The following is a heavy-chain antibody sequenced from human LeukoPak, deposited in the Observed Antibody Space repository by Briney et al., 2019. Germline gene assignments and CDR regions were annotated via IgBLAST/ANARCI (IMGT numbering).Heavy chain of an antibody. Sequence: ASVKVSCKASGYTFTGYYMHWVRQAPGQGLEWMGRINPNSGGTNYAQKFQGRVTMTRDTSISTAYMELSRLRSDDTAVYYCAGPRLVRGEDYYYGMDVWGQGTMVTVSS. D-gene: IGHD3-10*01. CDR1: GYTFTGYY. CDR3: AGPRLVRGEDYYYGMDV. J-gene: IGHJ6*02. V-gene: IGHV1-2*06. CDR2: INPNSGGT.